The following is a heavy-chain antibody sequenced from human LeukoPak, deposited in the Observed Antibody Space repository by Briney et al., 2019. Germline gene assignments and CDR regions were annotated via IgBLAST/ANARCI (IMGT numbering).Heavy chain of an antibody. CDR2: FDPEDGET. Sequence: ASVKVSCKVSGYTLTELSMHWVRQAPGKGLEWMGGFDPEDGETIYAQKFQGRVTMTEDTFTDTAYMELSSLRSEDTAVYYCATKRPCGGDCYLGNWYFDLWGRGTLVTVSS. CDR3: ATKRPCGGDCYLGNWYFDL. CDR1: GYTLTELS. V-gene: IGHV1-24*01. J-gene: IGHJ2*01. D-gene: IGHD2-21*02.